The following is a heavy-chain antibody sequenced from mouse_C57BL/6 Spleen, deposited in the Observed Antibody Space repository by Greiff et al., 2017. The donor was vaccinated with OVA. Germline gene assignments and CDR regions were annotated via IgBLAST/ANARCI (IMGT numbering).Heavy chain of an antibody. CDR1: GFTFSSYG. Sequence: EVQLQESGGDLVKPGGSLKLSCAASGFTFSSYGMSWVRQTPDKRLEWVATISSGGSYTYYPDSVKGRFTLSRDNAKNTRYLQMSSLKSEDTAMYYCARQGIQYFDVWGTGTTVTVSS. J-gene: IGHJ1*03. CDR2: ISSGGSYT. V-gene: IGHV5-6*01. CDR3: ARQGIQYFDV.